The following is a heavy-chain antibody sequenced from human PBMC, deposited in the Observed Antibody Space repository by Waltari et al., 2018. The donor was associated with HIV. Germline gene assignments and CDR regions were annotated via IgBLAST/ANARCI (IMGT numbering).Heavy chain of an antibody. CDR2: ILPMSGTA. D-gene: IGHD3-10*01. CDR1: GGTFISYS. J-gene: IGHJ4*02. V-gene: IGHV1-69*08. CDR3: ASARETMVVDFDS. Sequence: QVQLVQSGAEVKKPGSSVRVSCKASGGTFISYSINWVRQVPGQGLEWLGRILPMSGTANYAKKFQGRITLTADESTSAAYMELSNLKSADTAVYFCASARETMVVDFDSWGQGTLVNVSS.